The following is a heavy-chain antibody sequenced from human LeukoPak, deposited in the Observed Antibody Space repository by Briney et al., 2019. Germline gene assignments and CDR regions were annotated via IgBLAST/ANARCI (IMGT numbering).Heavy chain of an antibody. CDR1: GFTFRTYA. J-gene: IGHJ4*02. CDR3: AREAAVETH. CDR2: TGSNGVT. Sequence: PGGSLRLSCTGSGFTFRTYAFSWVRQAPGKGLEWVSATGSNGVTYYADSVKGRFTISRDNAKNTLYLQMNSLRAEDTAVYYCAREAAVETHWGQGTLVTVSS. D-gene: IGHD5-24*01. V-gene: IGHV3-23*01.